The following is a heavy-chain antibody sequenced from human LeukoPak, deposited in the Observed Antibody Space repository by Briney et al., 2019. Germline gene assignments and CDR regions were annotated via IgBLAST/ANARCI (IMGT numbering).Heavy chain of an antibody. CDR2: IYSGGNT. CDR3: ARGVGQDAFDI. Sequence: GGSLRLSCTASGFTFSSYNMNWVRQAPGKGLEWVSVIYSGGNTYYADSVKGRFTFSKDNSKNTLYLQMTNLRVEDTAIYYCARGVGQDAFDIWGQGTMVTVSS. J-gene: IGHJ3*02. V-gene: IGHV3-53*01. D-gene: IGHD1-26*01. CDR1: GFTFSSYN.